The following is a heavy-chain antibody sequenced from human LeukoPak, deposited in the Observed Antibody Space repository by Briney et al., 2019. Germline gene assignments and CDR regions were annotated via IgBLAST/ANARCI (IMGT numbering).Heavy chain of an antibody. Sequence: PGGSLRPSCAASGFTFSSYSMNWVRQAPGKGLEWVSYISSSSNYINYADSVKGRFTISRDNAKNSLYLQMNSLRAEDTAVYYCARDESLVRGAAFDYWGQGTLVTVSS. J-gene: IGHJ4*02. CDR3: ARDESLVRGAAFDY. V-gene: IGHV3-21*01. CDR1: GFTFSSYS. D-gene: IGHD3-10*01. CDR2: ISSSSNYI.